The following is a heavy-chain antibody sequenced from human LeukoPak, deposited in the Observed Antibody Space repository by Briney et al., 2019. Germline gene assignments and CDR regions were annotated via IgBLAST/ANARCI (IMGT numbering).Heavy chain of an antibody. CDR3: ARAVDSGYDFWSGYPVDY. V-gene: IGHV1-2*02. Sequence: ASVKVSCKASGYTFTGYYMHWVRQAPGQGLEWMGWINPNSGGTNYAQKFQGRVTMTRDTSISIAYMELSRLRSDDTAVYYCARAVDSGYDFWSGYPVDYWGQGTLVTVSS. D-gene: IGHD3-3*01. J-gene: IGHJ4*02. CDR2: INPNSGGT. CDR1: GYTFTGYY.